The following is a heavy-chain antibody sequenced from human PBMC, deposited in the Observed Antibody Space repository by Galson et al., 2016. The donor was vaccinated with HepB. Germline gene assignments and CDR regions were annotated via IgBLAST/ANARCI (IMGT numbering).Heavy chain of an antibody. CDR1: GDTFTRYA. CDR2: ITPSFDAP. J-gene: IGHJ4*02. CDR3: ARDEREEQLVGWAYYFED. D-gene: IGHD6-13*01. Sequence: SVKVSCKASGDTFTRYAISWVRQAPGQGLEWMGGITPSFDAPNYAQKFQGSVTITADESTSTVYMELSNLRSEYTALYYCARDEREEQLVGWAYYFEDWGQGTPGTV. V-gene: IGHV1-69*13.